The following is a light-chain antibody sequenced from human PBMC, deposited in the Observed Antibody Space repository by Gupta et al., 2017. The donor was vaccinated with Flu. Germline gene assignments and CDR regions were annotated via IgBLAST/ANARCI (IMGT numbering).Light chain of an antibody. CDR2: EVN. Sequence: QSALTQPASVSGSPGQSITISCTGTRGDVGGYNYVSWYQQHPGKAPKLIIYEVNNRPSGVSTRFSGSKSGNTASLTISGLQAEDEADYYCSSYTTTNSLEGVFGGGTKVTVL. CDR1: RGDVGGYNY. V-gene: IGLV2-14*01. J-gene: IGLJ2*01. CDR3: SSYTTTNSLEGV.